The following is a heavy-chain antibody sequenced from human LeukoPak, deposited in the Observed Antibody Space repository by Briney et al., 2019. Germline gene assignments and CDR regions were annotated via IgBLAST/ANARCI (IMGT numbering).Heavy chain of an antibody. J-gene: IGHJ4*02. CDR1: GSTFDDYG. CDR2: INWNGGGT. Sequence: GGSLRLSCAASGSTFDDYGMTWVRQAPGKGLEWVSAINWNGGGTGYADSVKDRFTISRDNAKNSLYLQMHSLRAEDTAFYYCARDRPSGYYFDFWGQGTLVTVSS. CDR3: ARDRPSGYYFDF. D-gene: IGHD3-10*01. V-gene: IGHV3-20*04.